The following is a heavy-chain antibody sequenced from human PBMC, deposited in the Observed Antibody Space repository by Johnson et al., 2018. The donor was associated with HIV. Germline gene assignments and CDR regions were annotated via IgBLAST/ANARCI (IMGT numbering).Heavy chain of an antibody. V-gene: IGHV3-9*01. D-gene: IGHD1-26*01. Sequence: VQLVESGGGVVQPGRSLRLSCAASGFTFDDYAMHWVRQAPGKGLEWVSGLSWNSGSIGYADSVKGRFTISRDNSKNSLYLQMNSLRAEDTALYYCAKGGYSGSYFGFDIWGQGTLVTVSS. CDR2: LSWNSGSI. J-gene: IGHJ3*02. CDR3: AKGGYSGSYFGFDI. CDR1: GFTFDDYA.